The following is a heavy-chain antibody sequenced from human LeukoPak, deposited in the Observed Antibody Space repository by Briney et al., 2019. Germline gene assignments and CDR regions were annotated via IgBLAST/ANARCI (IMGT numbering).Heavy chain of an antibody. CDR3: AREGYSSSSVAFDI. Sequence: ASVKVSCKASGYTFTSYGISWVRQAPGQGLEWMGWISAYNGNTNYAQKLQGRVTMATDTSTSTAYMELRSLRSDDTAVYYCAREGYSSSSVAFDIWGQGTMVTVSS. V-gene: IGHV1-18*01. CDR2: ISAYNGNT. CDR1: GYTFTSYG. D-gene: IGHD6-6*01. J-gene: IGHJ3*02.